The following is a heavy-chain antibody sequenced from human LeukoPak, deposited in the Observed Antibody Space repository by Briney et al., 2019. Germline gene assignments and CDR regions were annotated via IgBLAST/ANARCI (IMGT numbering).Heavy chain of an antibody. CDR3: ARALRDDYLVY. CDR1: GFTFSSYE. D-gene: IGHD3-16*01. CDR2: ISSSGSTI. J-gene: IGHJ4*02. Sequence: GGSLRLSCAASGFTFSSYEMNWVRQAPGKGLEWVSYISSSGSTIYYADSVKGRFTISRDNAKNSLYLQMNSLRAEDTAVYYCARALRDDYLVYWGQGTLVTVSS. V-gene: IGHV3-48*03.